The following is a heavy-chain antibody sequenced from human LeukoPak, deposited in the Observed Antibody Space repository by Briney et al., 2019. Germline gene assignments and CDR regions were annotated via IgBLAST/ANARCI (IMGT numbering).Heavy chain of an antibody. V-gene: IGHV1-2*02. CDR2: INPNSGGT. D-gene: IGHD4-17*01. CDR1: GYTFTGYY. J-gene: IGHJ3*02. CDR3: ARGYGDYEDAFDI. Sequence: ASVKVSCKASGYTFTGYYMHWVRQAPEQGLEWMGWINPNSGGTDYAQKFQGRVTMTRDTSINTAYMELSRLRSDDTTVYYCARGYGDYEDAFDIWGQGTMVTVSS.